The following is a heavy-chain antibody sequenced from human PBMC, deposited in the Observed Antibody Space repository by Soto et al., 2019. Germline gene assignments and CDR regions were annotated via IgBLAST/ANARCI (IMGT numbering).Heavy chain of an antibody. D-gene: IGHD4-17*01. J-gene: IGHJ6*02. CDR2: INHSGTT. CDR1: GGSFSNYY. V-gene: IGHV4-34*01. CDR3: ARVTRGDYLLTFSLRGMDV. Sequence: QVQLQQWGAGLLKPSETLSLTCAVYGGSFSNYYWSWIRQPPGKGLEWIGEINHSGTTNYNPSLKSRVTTSVDTSKNQFSLKLTSVTAADTAVYYCARVTRGDYLLTFSLRGMDVWGQGTPVTGSS.